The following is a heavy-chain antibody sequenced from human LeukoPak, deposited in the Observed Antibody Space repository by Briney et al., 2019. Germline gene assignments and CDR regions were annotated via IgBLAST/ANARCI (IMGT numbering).Heavy chain of an antibody. J-gene: IGHJ3*02. CDR3: ARSGSRGRSYDDAFDI. D-gene: IGHD3-16*01. V-gene: IGHV1-2*02. Sequence: WASVKVSCKASGYTFIDYYIHWVRQAPVQGLEWLGWINPNSGGTNYAQKVQGRVNLIRETSINTAYMELSRLTSDDTALYYCARSGSRGRSYDDAFDIWGQGTMVTVSS. CDR2: INPNSGGT. CDR1: GYTFIDYY.